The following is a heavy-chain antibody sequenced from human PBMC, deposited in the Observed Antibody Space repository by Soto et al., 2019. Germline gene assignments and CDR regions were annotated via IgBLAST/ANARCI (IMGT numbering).Heavy chain of an antibody. CDR3: ARGVENIVVVLDVFGYYGMDV. J-gene: IGHJ6*02. D-gene: IGHD2-2*01. Sequence: ASVKVSCKASGYSFTSYSIYWVRQAPGQRLEWMGWINAGNGNTKYSQKLQGRVTFTGDTSASTAHMELSSLRSEDTAVYFCARGVENIVVVLDVFGYYGMDVWGQGTTVTVSS. CDR2: INAGNGNT. CDR1: GYSFTSYS. V-gene: IGHV1-3*01.